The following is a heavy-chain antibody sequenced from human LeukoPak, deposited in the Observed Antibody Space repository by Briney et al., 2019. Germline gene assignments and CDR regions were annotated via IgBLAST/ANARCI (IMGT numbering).Heavy chain of an antibody. J-gene: IGHJ4*02. V-gene: IGHV3-23*01. Sequence: GGSLRLSCAASGFTFSSYAMSWVRQAPGKGLEWVSAISGSGRSTFYADSVKGRFTISRDNSKNTLCLQMNSLRAEDTAVYYCTNRVDTTMVVYWGQGTLVTVSS. CDR2: ISGSGRST. CDR3: TNRVDTTMVVY. D-gene: IGHD5-18*01. CDR1: GFTFSSYA.